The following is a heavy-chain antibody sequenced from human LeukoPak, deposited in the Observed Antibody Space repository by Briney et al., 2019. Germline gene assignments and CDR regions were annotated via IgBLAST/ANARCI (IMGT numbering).Heavy chain of an antibody. CDR1: GFTFSNAW. V-gene: IGHV3-15*01. CDR3: TTCGGDCFFNY. J-gene: IGHJ4*02. Sequence: GGSLRLACAASGFTFSNAWMNWVRQTPGKGLEWVARIKSKPPGETTTYAAPVKGRFTISRDDSRNTLYLQMNSLKTEDTAVYYCTTCGGDCFFNYWGQGTLVTVSS. CDR2: IKSKPPGETT. D-gene: IGHD2-21*02.